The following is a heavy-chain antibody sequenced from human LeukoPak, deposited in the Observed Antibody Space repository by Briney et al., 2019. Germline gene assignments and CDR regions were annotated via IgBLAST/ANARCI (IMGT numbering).Heavy chain of an antibody. Sequence: PSETLSLTCAVSNGSLSSYYWSWIRQSPEKGLEWIGEISHRGSTNYNPSFQSRVTISVDTSKNHFSLKLTSVSAADTAVYYCARGRSTGWFLAHYFDSWGQGTLVTVSS. CDR1: NGSLSSYY. CDR2: ISHRGST. CDR3: ARGRSTGWFLAHYFDS. D-gene: IGHD6-19*01. V-gene: IGHV4-34*01. J-gene: IGHJ4*02.